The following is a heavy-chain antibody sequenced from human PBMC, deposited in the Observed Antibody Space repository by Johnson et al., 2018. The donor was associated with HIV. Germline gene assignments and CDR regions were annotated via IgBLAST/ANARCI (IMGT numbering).Heavy chain of an antibody. D-gene: IGHD1-26*01. V-gene: IGHV3-30-3*01. CDR3: AKDGRVGATLMSTGDDAFDI. CDR1: GFTFSSYA. J-gene: IGHJ3*02. CDR2: ISYDGINK. Sequence: QVQLVESGGGVVRPGGSLRLSCAASGFTFSSYAMHWVRQAPGKGLEWVAVISYDGINKYYADSVNGRFPISRANSKTTLYLQMNSLRAEDTAVYYCAKDGRVGATLMSTGDDAFDIWGQGTMVTVSS.